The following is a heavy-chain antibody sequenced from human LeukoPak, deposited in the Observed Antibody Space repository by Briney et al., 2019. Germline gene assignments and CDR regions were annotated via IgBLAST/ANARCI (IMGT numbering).Heavy chain of an antibody. CDR3: ARDRINYGVDY. CDR1: GGSISSDDYY. D-gene: IGHD4-17*01. CDR2: IYYSGST. V-gene: IGHV4-30-4*01. Sequence: PSQTLSLTCTVSGGSISSDDYYWSWIRPPPGKGLEWIGYIYYSGSTYYNPSLKSRVTISVDTSKNQFSLKLSSVTAADTAVYYCARDRINYGVDYWGQGTLVTVSS. J-gene: IGHJ4*02.